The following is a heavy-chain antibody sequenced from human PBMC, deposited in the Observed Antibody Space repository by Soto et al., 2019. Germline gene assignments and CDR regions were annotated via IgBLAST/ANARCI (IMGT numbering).Heavy chain of an antibody. J-gene: IGHJ3*02. Sequence: GGSLRLSCAASGFTFSSYWMSWVRQAPGKGLEWVANIKQDGREKYYVDSVKGRFTISRDNAKNSLYLQMNSLRAEDTAVYYCARLFTMVRGYAFDIWGQGTMVTVSS. CDR2: IKQDGREK. V-gene: IGHV3-7*01. CDR1: GFTFSSYW. D-gene: IGHD3-10*01. CDR3: ARLFTMVRGYAFDI.